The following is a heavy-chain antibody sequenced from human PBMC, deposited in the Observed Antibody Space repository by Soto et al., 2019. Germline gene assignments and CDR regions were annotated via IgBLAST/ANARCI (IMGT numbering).Heavy chain of an antibody. CDR1: GGSISSGDYY. CDR3: APLTVGYSYGNWFDP. Sequence: PSETLSLTCTVSGGSISSGDYYWSWIRQPPGKGLEWIGYIYYSGSTYYNPSLKSRVTISVDTSKNQFSLKLSSVTAADTAVYYCAPLTVGYSYGNWFDPWGQGTLVTVSS. CDR2: IYYSGST. J-gene: IGHJ5*02. V-gene: IGHV4-30-4*01. D-gene: IGHD5-18*01.